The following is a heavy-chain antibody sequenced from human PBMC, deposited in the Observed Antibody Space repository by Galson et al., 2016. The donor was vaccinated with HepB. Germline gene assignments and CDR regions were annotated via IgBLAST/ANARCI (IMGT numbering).Heavy chain of an antibody. V-gene: IGHV3-21*01. CDR2: ISSSGKYI. Sequence: SLRVSCAASGFSFSTYSLNWVRQAPGKGLEWVSSISSSGKYIYDADSVKGRFTISRDNAKNSLYLQMNSLRAEDTAVYYCAIWPEWDLILDSWGQGTLVTVSS. CDR1: GFSFSTYS. CDR3: AIWPEWDLILDS. D-gene: IGHD1-26*01. J-gene: IGHJ4*02.